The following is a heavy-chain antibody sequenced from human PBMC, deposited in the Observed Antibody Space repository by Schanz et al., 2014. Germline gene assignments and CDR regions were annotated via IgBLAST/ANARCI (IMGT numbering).Heavy chain of an antibody. CDR2: ISYDGSSK. CDR3: ARDAVTSVLTPGFYY. V-gene: IGHV3-33*08. J-gene: IGHJ4*02. D-gene: IGHD4-17*01. Sequence: VQLVESGGGLIKPGGSLRLSCLASGFTFSTTWMNWVRQAPGKGLEWVALISYDGSSKNHADSVQGRFTISRDNSKNALYLQMDSLRAEDTAVYYCARDAVTSVLTPGFYYWGQGTLVTVSS. CDR1: GFTFSTTW.